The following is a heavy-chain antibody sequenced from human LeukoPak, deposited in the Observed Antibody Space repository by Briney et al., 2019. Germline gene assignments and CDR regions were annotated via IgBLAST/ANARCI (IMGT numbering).Heavy chain of an antibody. J-gene: IGHJ4*02. CDR2: IKQDGSEK. Sequence: GGSLRLSCAASGFTFSSYWMSWVRQAPGKGLEWVANIKQDGSEKYYVDSVKGRFTISRDNAKNSLYLQMNSLRAEDTAVYYCASDYSSSWYYFDYWGQGTLVAVSS. V-gene: IGHV3-7*01. D-gene: IGHD6-13*01. CDR3: ASDYSSSWYYFDY. CDR1: GFTFSSYW.